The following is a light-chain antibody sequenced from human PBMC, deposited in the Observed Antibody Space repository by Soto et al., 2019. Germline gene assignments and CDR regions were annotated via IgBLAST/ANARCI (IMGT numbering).Light chain of an antibody. CDR1: QSVSGSY. Sequence: EIVMTQSPATLSVSPGERATLSCRASQSVSGSYLAWYQQKPGQAPRLLIYGASSRATGIPDRFSGSGSGTDFTLTISRLEPEDFAVYYCQQYGSSPPRTFGQGTRLEIK. V-gene: IGKV3-20*01. CDR2: GAS. J-gene: IGKJ5*01. CDR3: QQYGSSPPRT.